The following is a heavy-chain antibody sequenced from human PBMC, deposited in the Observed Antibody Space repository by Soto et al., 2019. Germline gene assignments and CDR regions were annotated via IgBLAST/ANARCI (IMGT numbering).Heavy chain of an antibody. CDR1: GFTFGDYA. CDR3: TREDRYYDYVWGSYLTDAFDI. CDR2: IRSKAYGGTT. Sequence: GESLKISCTASGFTFGDYAMSWFRQAPGKGLEWVGFIRSKAYGGTTEYAASVKGRFTISRDDSKSIAYLQMNSLKTEDTAVYYCTREDRYYDYVWGSYLTDAFDIWGQGTMVTVSS. D-gene: IGHD3-16*02. V-gene: IGHV3-49*03. J-gene: IGHJ3*02.